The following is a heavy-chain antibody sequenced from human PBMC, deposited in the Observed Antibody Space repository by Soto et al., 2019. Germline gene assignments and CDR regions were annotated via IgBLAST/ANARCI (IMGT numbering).Heavy chain of an antibody. CDR3: ATCYNWNEGDWFFDY. J-gene: IGHJ4*02. D-gene: IGHD1-20*01. V-gene: IGHV3-21*01. Sequence: VQLVESGGGLVKPGGSLRLSCAASGFTFSHYSMNWVRQAPGKGLEWVSSISGSSSYIYYADSVKGRFTISRDNAKNSLHLQMNSLRAEDTAVYYCATCYNWNEGDWFFDYWGQGTLVTVSS. CDR2: ISGSSSYI. CDR1: GFTFSHYS.